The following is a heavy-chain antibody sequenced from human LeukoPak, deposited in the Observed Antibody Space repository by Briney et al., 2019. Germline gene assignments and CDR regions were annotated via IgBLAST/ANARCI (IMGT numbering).Heavy chain of an antibody. J-gene: IGHJ6*02. Sequence: ASVKVSCKASGYTFTSYGISWVRQAPGQGLEWMGWISAYNGNTNYAQKLQGRVTMTTDTSTSTAYMELRSLRSDDTAVYYCARPTSIIPASNIYYYYYAMDVWGQGTTVTVSS. CDR3: ARPTSIIPASNIYYYYYAMDV. D-gene: IGHD2-2*01. CDR1: GYTFTSYG. CDR2: ISAYNGNT. V-gene: IGHV1-18*01.